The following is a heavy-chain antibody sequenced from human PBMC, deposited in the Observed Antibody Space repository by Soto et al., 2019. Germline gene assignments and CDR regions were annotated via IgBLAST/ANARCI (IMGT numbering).Heavy chain of an antibody. J-gene: IGHJ4*02. V-gene: IGHV4-61*01. D-gene: IGHD5-12*01. Sequence: SGLLPLTCPVLGGSVGSRSYYRRRIRQTPGKGLEWIGYIYYSGSTNYNPSLKSRVTISVDTSKNQFSLKLTSVTAADTAVYYCVRDSKREYSGYDNLDFCGQGPRVTVSA. CDR2: IYYSGST. CDR1: GGSVGSRSYY. CDR3: VRDSKREYSGYDNLDF.